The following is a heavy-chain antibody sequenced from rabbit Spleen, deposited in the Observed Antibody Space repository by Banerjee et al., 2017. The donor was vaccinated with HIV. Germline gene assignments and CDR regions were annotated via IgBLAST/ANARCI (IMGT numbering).Heavy chain of an antibody. CDR1: GFDFSTDA. CDR2: VVRGSDGT. Sequence: QQLVQSGGGLVKPGASLIISCKVSGFDFSTDAVGWVRQAPGLGLELLGGVVRGSDGTLYAIWAKCRFTISQTSPTTLTLQMTSLTSADTAPYFCARGADIYDGYGTAFDPCGQGTLVTVS. V-gene: IGHV1S40*01. D-gene: IGHD7-1*01. CDR3: ARGADIYDGYGTAFDP. J-gene: IGHJ2*01.